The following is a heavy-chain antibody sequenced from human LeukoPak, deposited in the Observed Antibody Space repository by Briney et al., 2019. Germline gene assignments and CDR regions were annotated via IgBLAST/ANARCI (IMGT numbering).Heavy chain of an antibody. Sequence: PGGSLRLSWAASGFTFSSYEIHWVRQAPGKGLEWVSYISTTGTTIYYSDSVRGRFTISRDNARNSLFLQMSSLRAEDTAVYYCASGRRDVYNYWGQGILVTVSS. CDR1: GFTFSSYE. J-gene: IGHJ4*02. V-gene: IGHV3-48*03. CDR2: ISTTGTTI. CDR3: ASGRRDVYNY. D-gene: IGHD5-24*01.